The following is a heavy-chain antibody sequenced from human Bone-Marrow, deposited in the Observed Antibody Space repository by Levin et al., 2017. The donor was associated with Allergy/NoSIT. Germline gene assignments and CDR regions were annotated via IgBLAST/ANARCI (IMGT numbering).Heavy chain of an antibody. J-gene: IGHJ4*02. Sequence: PGGSLRLSCAASGFTFDDYAMHWVRQSPGKGLEWVSGIGWKGDTTDYVDSVKGRFTISRDNAKNFLYLQMNSLTLEDTAFYYCVKDAIMISFGGTHFDFWGRGSLVTVSS. V-gene: IGHV3-9*01. CDR3: VKDAIMISFGGTHFDF. D-gene: IGHD3-16*01. CDR1: GFTFDDYA. CDR2: IGWKGDTT.